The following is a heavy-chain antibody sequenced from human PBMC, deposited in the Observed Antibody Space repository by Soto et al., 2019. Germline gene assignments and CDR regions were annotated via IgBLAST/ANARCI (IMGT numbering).Heavy chain of an antibody. V-gene: IGHV1-69*12. CDR3: ARGLEYGGNSDAFDI. J-gene: IGHJ3*02. Sequence: QVQLVQSGAEVKKPGSSVKVSCKACGGTFSSSAINWVRQAPGQGPEWMGGIIPIFGTADYTQKFQGRVTITADESTSTDYMELSSLRSEDTAVYYCARGLEYGGNSDAFDIWGQGTMVTVSS. D-gene: IGHD4-17*01. CDR2: IIPIFGTA. CDR1: GGTFSSSA.